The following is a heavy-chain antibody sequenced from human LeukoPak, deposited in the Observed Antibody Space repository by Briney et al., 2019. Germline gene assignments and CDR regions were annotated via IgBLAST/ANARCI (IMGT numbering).Heavy chain of an antibody. V-gene: IGHV6-1*01. CDR2: TYYRSKWYN. D-gene: IGHD3-22*01. Sequence: SQTLSLTFAISGDSVSSNSAAWGWIRQSPSRGLEWLGSTYYRSKWYNDYAVSVKSRITINPDTSKNQFSLQLNSVTPEDTAVYYCARDMAPDYYDSSGYQVGFDYWGQGTLVTVSS. CDR3: ARDMAPDYYDSSGYQVGFDY. J-gene: IGHJ4*02. CDR1: GDSVSSNSAA.